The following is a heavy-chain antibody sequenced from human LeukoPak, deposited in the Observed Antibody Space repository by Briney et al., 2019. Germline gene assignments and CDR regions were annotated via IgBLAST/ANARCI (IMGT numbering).Heavy chain of an antibody. Sequence: SETLSLTCTVSGGSISNYYWSWIRQPPGKGLEWIGYIYYSGSTNYNPSLKSRVTISVDTSKNQFSLKLSSVTAADTAVYYCARDLLDDYVWGSYPLDWGQGTLVTVSS. CDR3: ARDLLDDYVWGSYPLD. V-gene: IGHV4-59*12. CDR2: IYYSGST. CDR1: GGSISNYY. J-gene: IGHJ4*02. D-gene: IGHD3-16*02.